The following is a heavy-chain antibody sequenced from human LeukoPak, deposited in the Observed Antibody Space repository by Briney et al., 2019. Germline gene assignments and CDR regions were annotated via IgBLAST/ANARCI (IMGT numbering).Heavy chain of an antibody. CDR1: GFTFSSYA. V-gene: IGHV3-30-3*01. J-gene: IGHJ4*02. CDR3: ARDSSAYFDY. Sequence: GRSLRLSCAASGFTFSSYAMHWVRQAPGKGLEWVAVISYDGSNNYYADSVKGRFTISRDNSKNTLYLQMNSLRAEDTAVYYCARDSSAYFDYWGQGTLVTVSS. CDR2: ISYDGSNN.